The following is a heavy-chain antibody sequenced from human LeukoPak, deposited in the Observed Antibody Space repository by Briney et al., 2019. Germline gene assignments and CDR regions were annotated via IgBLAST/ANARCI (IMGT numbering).Heavy chain of an antibody. V-gene: IGHV3-20*04. CDR3: ARVVDCSGGSCYSWYYYYYMDV. CDR2: INWNGGST. J-gene: IGHJ6*03. CDR1: GFTFDDYG. D-gene: IGHD2-15*01. Sequence: GGSLRLSCAASGFTFDDYGMSWVRQAPGKGLAWVSGINWNGGSTGYADSVKGRFTISRDNAKNSLYLQMNSLRAEDTALYYCARVVDCSGGSCYSWYYYYYMDVWGKGTTVTVSS.